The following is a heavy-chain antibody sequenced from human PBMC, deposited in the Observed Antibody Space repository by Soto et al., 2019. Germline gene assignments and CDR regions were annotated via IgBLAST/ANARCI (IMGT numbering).Heavy chain of an antibody. CDR2: LIPMFDIA. CDR1: GGTFTSYT. Sequence: SVKVSCKASGGTFTSYTVYWVRQAPGQGLEWVGGLIPMFDIANYAEGFRGRVMITADESTSTAYMELSSLRSEDTAVYYCARVAEMATTYFFDYWGQGTLVTVS. D-gene: IGHD5-12*01. J-gene: IGHJ4*02. CDR3: ARVAEMATTYFFDY. V-gene: IGHV1-69*13.